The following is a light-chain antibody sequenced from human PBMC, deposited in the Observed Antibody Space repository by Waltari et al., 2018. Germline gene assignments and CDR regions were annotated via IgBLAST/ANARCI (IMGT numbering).Light chain of an antibody. Sequence: DIQMTQSPTSLSASVGDAVTIPCRASQSIRTYVSWYQQKPGKAPRVLIYGASILETGVPSRFSGSGSGTDFTLTISGLQPEDVATYYCQQSYSSPPITFGQGTRLEIK. CDR1: QSIRTY. J-gene: IGKJ5*01. CDR2: GAS. CDR3: QQSYSSPPIT. V-gene: IGKV1-39*01.